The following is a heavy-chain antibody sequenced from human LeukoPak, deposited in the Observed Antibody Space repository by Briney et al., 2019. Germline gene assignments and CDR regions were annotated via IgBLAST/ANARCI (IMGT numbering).Heavy chain of an antibody. CDR2: IYYSGST. Sequence: PSETLSLTCTVSGGSFSGHSWSWIRQPPGKGLEWIGYIYYSGSTNYNPSLKSRVTISVDTSKNQFSLKLSSVTAADTAVYYCARDCSGTYFRYFDLWGRGTLVTVSS. D-gene: IGHD1-26*01. J-gene: IGHJ2*01. CDR3: ARDCSGTYFRYFDL. CDR1: GGSFSGHS. V-gene: IGHV4-59*11.